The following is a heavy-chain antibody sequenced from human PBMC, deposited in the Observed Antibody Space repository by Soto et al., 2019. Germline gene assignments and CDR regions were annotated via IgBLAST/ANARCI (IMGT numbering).Heavy chain of an antibody. Sequence: QLQLQESGSGLVKPSQTLSLTCAVSGGSISSGGYSWSWIRQPPGKGLEWIGYIYHSGSTYYNPSLKSRVTISVDRSKNQFSLKLSSVTAADTAVYYCARRRGFPYYYGMDVWGQGTTFTVSS. V-gene: IGHV4-30-2*01. D-gene: IGHD5-12*01. CDR1: GGSISSGGYS. CDR3: ARRRGFPYYYGMDV. J-gene: IGHJ6*02. CDR2: IYHSGST.